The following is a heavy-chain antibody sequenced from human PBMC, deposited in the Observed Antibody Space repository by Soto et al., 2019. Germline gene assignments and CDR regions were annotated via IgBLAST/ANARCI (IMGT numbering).Heavy chain of an antibody. Sequence: VGSLRLSCAASGFTVTNAWMNWVRQAPGKGLEWVGRIKSKTDGGTTDFPAPVKGRFTISRDDSKNTLYLQMSSLKTEDTAMYYCTKEMRHSSGWYGAFDIWGQGIMVTVSS. CDR3: TKEMRHSSGWYGAFDI. V-gene: IGHV3-15*01. CDR2: IKSKTDGGTT. CDR1: GFTVTNAW. D-gene: IGHD6-19*01. J-gene: IGHJ3*02.